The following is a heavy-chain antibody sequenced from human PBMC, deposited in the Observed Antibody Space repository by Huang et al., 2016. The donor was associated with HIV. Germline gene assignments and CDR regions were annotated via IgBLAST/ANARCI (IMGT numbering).Heavy chain of an antibody. CDR2: RKSKTEGGTT. D-gene: IGHD4-17*01. CDR1: GFTFSNAW. J-gene: IGHJ3*02. CDR3: TTDRDYGDYVADAFDI. V-gene: IGHV3-15*01. Sequence: EVQLVESGGGLVKPGGSLRLSCAASGFTFSNAWMSRVGQAPGRGLEWVRRRKSKTEGGTTDYAAPVKGRFTISRDESKNTLYLQMNTLKTEDTAVYYCTTDRDYGDYVADAFDIWGQGTMVTVSS.